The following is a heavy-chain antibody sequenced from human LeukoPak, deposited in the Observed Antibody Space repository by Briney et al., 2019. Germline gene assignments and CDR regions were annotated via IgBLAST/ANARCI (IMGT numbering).Heavy chain of an antibody. CDR2: IIPIFGTA. Sequence: ASVKVSCKASGGTFSSYAISWVRQAPEQGLEWMGGIIPIFGTANYAQKFQGRVTITTDESTSTAYMELSSLRSEDTAVYYCARVPYCSSTSCYYFDYWGQGTLVTVSS. V-gene: IGHV1-69*05. CDR3: ARVPYCSSTSCYYFDY. D-gene: IGHD2-2*01. CDR1: GGTFSSYA. J-gene: IGHJ4*02.